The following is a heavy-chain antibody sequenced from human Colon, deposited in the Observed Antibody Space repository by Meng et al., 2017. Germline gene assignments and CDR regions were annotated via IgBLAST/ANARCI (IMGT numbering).Heavy chain of an antibody. J-gene: IGHJ6*02. CDR2: INIDGTAT. Sequence: GESLKISCAASAFTFSGYWMHWVRQAPGQGLVWVSRINIDGTATHYVDSVKGRFTISRDNAKNTVYLQMGSLRVEDTAVYYCARAPWREGDRYYYYGMDVWGQGTTVTVSS. V-gene: IGHV3-74*01. CDR3: ARAPWREGDRYYYYGMDV. D-gene: IGHD3-16*01. CDR1: AFTFSGYW.